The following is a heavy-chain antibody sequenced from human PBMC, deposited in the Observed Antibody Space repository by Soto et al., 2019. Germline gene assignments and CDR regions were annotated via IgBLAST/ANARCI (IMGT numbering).Heavy chain of an antibody. CDR2: INPNNGNT. CDR3: ARSVAGTDAFDI. D-gene: IGHD6-19*01. V-gene: IGHV1-18*01. J-gene: IGHJ3*02. CDR1: GYTFTSYG. Sequence: ASVKVSCKASGYTFTSYGISWVRQAPGQGLEWMGWINPNNGNTNYAQKLQGRVTMTRDTSTSTAYMELSRLRSDDTAVYYCARSVAGTDAFDIWRQGTMVTVSS.